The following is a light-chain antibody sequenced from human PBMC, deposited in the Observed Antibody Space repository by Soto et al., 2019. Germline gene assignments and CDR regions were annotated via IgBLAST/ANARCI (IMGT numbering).Light chain of an antibody. CDR1: SSNIGSYY. CDR2: RND. Sequence: QSVLTQPPSASGTPGQRVTISCSGSSSNIGSYYVYWYQQFPGSAPKPLIYRNDQRPSGVPDRFSGSKSGTSASLAISGPRSEDEADYYCASWDDSLSAVVFGGGTQLTVL. J-gene: IGLJ7*01. V-gene: IGLV1-47*01. CDR3: ASWDDSLSAVV.